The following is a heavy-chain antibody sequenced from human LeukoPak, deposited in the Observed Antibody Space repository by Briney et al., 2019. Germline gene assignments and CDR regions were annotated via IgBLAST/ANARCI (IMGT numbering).Heavy chain of an antibody. Sequence: GESLKISCKGSGYSFTSYWIGWVRQMPGEGLEWMGIIYPGDSDTRYSPSFQGQVTISADKSISTAYLQWSSLKASDTAMYYCARNVDTATNEYYFDYWGQGTLVTVSS. V-gene: IGHV5-51*01. D-gene: IGHD5-18*01. CDR1: GYSFTSYW. CDR2: IYPGDSDT. CDR3: ARNVDTATNEYYFDY. J-gene: IGHJ4*02.